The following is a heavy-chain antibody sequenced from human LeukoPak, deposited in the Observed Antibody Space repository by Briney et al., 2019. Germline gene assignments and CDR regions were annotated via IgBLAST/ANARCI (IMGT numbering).Heavy chain of an antibody. CDR3: AREENHKVDY. Sequence: GGSLRLSCAASGFTFSSYSMNWVRQAPAKGLEWVSSISSSSGYIYYADSVKGRFTISRDNAKKSLYLQMNSLRAEDTAVYYCAREENHKVDYWGQGTLVTVSS. V-gene: IGHV3-21*01. J-gene: IGHJ4*02. D-gene: IGHD1-14*01. CDR1: GFTFSSYS. CDR2: ISSSSGYI.